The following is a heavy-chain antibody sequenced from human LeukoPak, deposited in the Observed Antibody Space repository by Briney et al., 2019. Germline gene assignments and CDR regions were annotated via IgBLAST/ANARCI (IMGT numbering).Heavy chain of an antibody. CDR2: IYYSGST. D-gene: IGHD5-12*01. CDR1: GGSISTYY. Sequence: SETLSLTCTVSGGSISTYYWNWIRQPPGKGLEWIGYIYYSGSTNYNPSLESRVTISVDTSKNQFSLKLSSVTAADTAVYYCARQLWTGYDYSAFDFWGQGTMVSVS. CDR3: ARQLWTGYDYSAFDF. V-gene: IGHV4-59*01. J-gene: IGHJ3*01.